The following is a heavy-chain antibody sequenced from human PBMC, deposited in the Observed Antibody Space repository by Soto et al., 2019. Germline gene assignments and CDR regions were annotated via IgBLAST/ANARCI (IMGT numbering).Heavy chain of an antibody. CDR3: ARAYSSSPVLHCFDP. CDR2: ISYDGSNK. D-gene: IGHD6-6*01. CDR1: GVTFSSYA. J-gene: IGHJ5*02. Sequence: GGSLRLSCAASGVTFSSYAMHWVRQAPGKGLEWVAVISYDGSNKYYADSVKGRFTISRDNSKDTLYLQMNSLRGDDTAVYYCARAYSSSPVLHCFDPWGKETLLSV. V-gene: IGHV3-30-3*01.